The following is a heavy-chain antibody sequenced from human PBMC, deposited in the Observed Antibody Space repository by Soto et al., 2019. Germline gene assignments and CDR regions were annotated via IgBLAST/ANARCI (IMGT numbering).Heavy chain of an antibody. V-gene: IGHV3-30-3*01. CDR1: GFTFSSYA. Sequence: QVQLVESGGGVVQPGRSLRLSCAASGFTFSSYAMHWVRQAPGKGLEWVAVISYDGSNKYYADSVKGRFTISRDNSKNTLYLQMNSLRAEDTAVYYCARSGIRYYFDYWGQGTLVTVSS. CDR3: ARSGIRYYFDY. D-gene: IGHD1-20*01. J-gene: IGHJ4*02. CDR2: ISYDGSNK.